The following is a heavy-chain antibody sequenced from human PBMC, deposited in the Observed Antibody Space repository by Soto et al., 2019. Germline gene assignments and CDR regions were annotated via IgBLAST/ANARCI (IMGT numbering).Heavy chain of an antibody. J-gene: IGHJ6*02. CDR1: GGSFSGYY. CDR3: ARVVLWFGYYCYYGMDV. D-gene: IGHD3-10*01. V-gene: IGHV4-34*01. Sequence: SETRSLTCAVYGGSFSGYYWSWIRQPPGKGLEWIGEINHTGSTNYNPSLKSRVTISVDTSKNQFSLKLSSVTTADTAVYYCARVVLWFGYYCYYGMDVWGQGTTVTVSS. CDR2: INHTGST.